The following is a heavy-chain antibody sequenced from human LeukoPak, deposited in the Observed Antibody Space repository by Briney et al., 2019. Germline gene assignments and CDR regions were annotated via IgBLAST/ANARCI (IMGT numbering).Heavy chain of an antibody. J-gene: IGHJ4*02. V-gene: IGHV3-23*01. CDR2: ICGSGGST. CDR3: AKGYSSSWHYFDY. CDR1: GFTFTSYA. D-gene: IGHD6-13*01. Sequence: GGSLRLSCAASGFTFTSYAMNWVRQAPGKGLEWVSAICGSGGSTYYADSVKGRFTISRDNSKNTLYLQMNSLRAEDTAVYYCAKGYSSSWHYFDYWGQGTLVTVSS.